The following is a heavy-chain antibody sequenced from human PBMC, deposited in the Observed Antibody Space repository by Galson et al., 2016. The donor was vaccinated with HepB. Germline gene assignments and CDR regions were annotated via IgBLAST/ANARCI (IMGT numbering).Heavy chain of an antibody. D-gene: IGHD3-10*01. V-gene: IGHV3-30-3*01. J-gene: IGHJ5*02. CDR3: ARVGTKHTYGFSSSDH. CDR2: LSYDGVNK. Sequence: SLRLSCAGSGFDFSDYAMHWVRQTPGKGLEWVAVLSYDGVNKYSADSVKGRFTISRDNSKNTLFLQMNSLRAEDTALYYCARVGTKHTYGFSSSDHWGRGTLVTVSS. CDR1: GFDFSDYA.